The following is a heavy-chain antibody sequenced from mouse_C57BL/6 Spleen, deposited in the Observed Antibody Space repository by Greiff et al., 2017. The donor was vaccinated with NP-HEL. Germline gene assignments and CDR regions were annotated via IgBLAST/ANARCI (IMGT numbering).Heavy chain of an antibody. D-gene: IGHD1-1*01. V-gene: IGHV1-64*01. Sequence: QVQLQQSGPELVKPGASVKISCKASGYTFTSYWMHWVKQRPGQGLEWIGMIHPNSGSTNYNEKFKSKATLTVDKSSSTAYMQLSSLTSEDSAVYYCAREEDYGSSFVYAMDYWGQGTSVTVSS. CDR2: IHPNSGST. CDR1: GYTFTSYW. J-gene: IGHJ4*01. CDR3: AREEDYGSSFVYAMDY.